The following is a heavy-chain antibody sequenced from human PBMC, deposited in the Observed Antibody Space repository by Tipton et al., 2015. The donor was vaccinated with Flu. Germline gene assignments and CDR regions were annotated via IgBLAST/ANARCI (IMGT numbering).Heavy chain of an antibody. Sequence: LRLSCSVSGASISSGGYYWTWIRQHPGKGLEWLGYIYHSGRTYYNPSLKSRVTMSVDTSNNQFSLKLTSVTAADTAVYYCARDVDGYNWHDYWGQGALVTVSS. J-gene: IGHJ4*02. CDR1: GASISSGGYY. V-gene: IGHV4-31*03. D-gene: IGHD5-24*01. CDR2: IYHSGRT. CDR3: ARDVDGYNWHDY.